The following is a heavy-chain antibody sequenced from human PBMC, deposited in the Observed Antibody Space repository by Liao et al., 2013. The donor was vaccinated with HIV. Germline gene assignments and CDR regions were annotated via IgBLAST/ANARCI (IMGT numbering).Heavy chain of an antibody. CDR2: IIHSGST. V-gene: IGHV4-34*12. D-gene: IGHD4-23*01. Sequence: QVQLQQWGAGLLKPSETLSLTCAVYGGSFSGYYWSWIRQPPGKGLEWIGEIIHSGSTNYNPSLKSRLTISVDTSENQFSLKLRSVTAADTAVYYCASSARYDYGGNSGQFYWGQGTLVTVSS. J-gene: IGHJ4*02. CDR1: GGSFSGYY. CDR3: ASSARYDYGGNSGQFY.